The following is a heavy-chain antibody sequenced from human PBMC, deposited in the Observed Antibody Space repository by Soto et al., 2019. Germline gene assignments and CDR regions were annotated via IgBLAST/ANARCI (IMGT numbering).Heavy chain of an antibody. J-gene: IGHJ5*02. CDR2: IIPIFGTA. Sequence: QVQLVQSGAEVKKPGSSVKVSCKASGGTFSSYAISWVRQAPGQGLEWMGGIIPIFGTANYAQKFQGRVTITADESTSTAYMELSSLRSEDTAVYYCARDRGYYYGSGRRGFDPWGQGTLVTVSS. D-gene: IGHD3-10*01. V-gene: IGHV1-69*01. CDR3: ARDRGYYYGSGRRGFDP. CDR1: GGTFSSYA.